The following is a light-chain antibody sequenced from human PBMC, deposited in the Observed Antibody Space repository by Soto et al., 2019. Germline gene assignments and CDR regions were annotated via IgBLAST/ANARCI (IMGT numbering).Light chain of an antibody. CDR3: QQYGSSPRT. V-gene: IGKV3-20*01. CDR2: GAS. J-gene: IGKJ4*02. CDR1: QSVSTTY. Sequence: IVLTQSPATLSLSPGERATLSCRASQSVSTTYLAWYQQKPGQAPRLLIYGASSKASGIADRFSGSGSGTDFTLTISRLEPEDSAVYYCQQYGSSPRTFGGGTKVEIK.